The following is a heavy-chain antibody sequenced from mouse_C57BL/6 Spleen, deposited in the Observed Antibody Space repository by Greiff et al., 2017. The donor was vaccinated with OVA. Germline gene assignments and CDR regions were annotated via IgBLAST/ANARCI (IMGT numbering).Heavy chain of an antibody. Sequence: QVQLQQSDAELVKPGASVKISCKVSGYTFTDHTIHWMKQRPEQGLEWIGYIYPRDGSTKYNEKFKGKATLTADKSSSTAYMQLNSLTSEDSAVYFCARLGGYDGDYYAMDYWGQGTSVTVSS. V-gene: IGHV1-78*01. CDR2: IYPRDGST. J-gene: IGHJ4*01. D-gene: IGHD2-2*01. CDR1: GYTFTDHT. CDR3: ARLGGYDGDYYAMDY.